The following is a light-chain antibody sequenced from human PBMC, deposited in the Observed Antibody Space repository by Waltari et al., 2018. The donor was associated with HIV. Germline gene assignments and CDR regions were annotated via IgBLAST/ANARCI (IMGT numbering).Light chain of an antibody. CDR1: TSNIGAGHA. J-gene: IGLJ3*02. V-gene: IGLV1-40*01. Sequence: QPVLTPPPSVSGAPGQRVTNSCSGNTSNIGAGHAVQWYQHLPGRAPKVLSSGTCARPSGCPDRFSGSKSDTSASLAITGLQAEHEADYYCQSYDSTLSGWVFGGGTILTVL. CDR2: GTC. CDR3: QSYDSTLSGWV.